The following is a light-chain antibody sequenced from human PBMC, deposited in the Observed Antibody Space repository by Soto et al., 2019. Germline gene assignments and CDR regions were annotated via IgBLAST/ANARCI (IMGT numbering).Light chain of an antibody. CDR1: QRIATW. CDR3: QQYHLYWT. CDR2: GAS. V-gene: IGKV1-5*01. J-gene: IGKJ1*01. Sequence: DIPLTQSPSTLSASVGDRVTITCRASQRIATWLAWYQHQPGSAPKLLIYGASTLQSGVPSRLSGSGSGAEFTLTIDNLQPEDFATYYCQQYHLYWTFGPGTKVDIK.